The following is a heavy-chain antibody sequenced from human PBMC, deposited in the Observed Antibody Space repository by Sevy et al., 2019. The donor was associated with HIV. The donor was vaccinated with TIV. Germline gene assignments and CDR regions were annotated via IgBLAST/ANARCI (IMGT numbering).Heavy chain of an antibody. J-gene: IGHJ4*02. CDR1: GFTFDDYA. D-gene: IGHD2-2*01. Sequence: SLKISCAASGFTFDDYAMHWVRQAPGKGLEWVSGISWNSGTIGYADSVKGRFTISRDNAKNSLYLQMNSLRAEDTALYYCARQRGVVLVPAAPFDYWGQGTLVTVSS. CDR3: ARQRGVVLVPAAPFDY. CDR2: ISWNSGTI. V-gene: IGHV3-9*01.